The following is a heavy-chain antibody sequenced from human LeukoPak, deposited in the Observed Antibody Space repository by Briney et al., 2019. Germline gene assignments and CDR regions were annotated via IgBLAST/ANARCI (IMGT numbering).Heavy chain of an antibody. J-gene: IGHJ2*01. CDR3: ARARRDGDWYFDL. CDR2: IFYSGST. V-gene: IGHV4-30-4*01. CDR1: GGSINSGDYY. Sequence: SETLSLTCTVSGGSINSGDYYWSWIRRPPGKGLEWIGYIFYSGSTYCNPSLKSRVTISVDTSKNQFSLRLSSVIAADTAVYYCARARRDGDWYFDLWGRGTLVTVSS. D-gene: IGHD5-24*01.